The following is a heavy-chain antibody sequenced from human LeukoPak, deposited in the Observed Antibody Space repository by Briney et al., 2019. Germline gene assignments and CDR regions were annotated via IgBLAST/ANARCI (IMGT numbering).Heavy chain of an antibody. CDR2: IYHSGST. CDR3: ARHGPSRWELLLEFDY. CDR1: GGSISSGGYS. V-gene: IGHV4-30-2*01. J-gene: IGHJ4*02. Sequence: MASETLSLTCAVSGGSISSGGYSWSWIRQPPGKGLEWIGYIYHSGSTYYNPSLKSRVTISVDRSKNQFSLKLSSVTAADTAVYYCARHGPSRWELLLEFDYWGQGTLVTVSS. D-gene: IGHD1-26*01.